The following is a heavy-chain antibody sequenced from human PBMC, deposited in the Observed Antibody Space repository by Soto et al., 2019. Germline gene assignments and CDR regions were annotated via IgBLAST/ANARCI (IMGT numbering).Heavy chain of an antibody. D-gene: IGHD1-26*01. Sequence: GASVKVSCKASGFTFADSAVQWVRQARGQSLEWMGRILVDSHSTKSAQKFTERVTISWDVSTSTAFMELRSLRSEDTAVYYCATANNTSPFDYWGQETLVTVSS. CDR1: GFTFADSA. J-gene: IGHJ4*02. V-gene: IGHV1-58*01. CDR2: ILVDSHST. CDR3: ATANNTSPFDY.